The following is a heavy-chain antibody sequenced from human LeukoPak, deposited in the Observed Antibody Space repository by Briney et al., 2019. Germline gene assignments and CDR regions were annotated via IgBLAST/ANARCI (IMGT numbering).Heavy chain of an antibody. CDR1: GGTFSSYA. D-gene: IGHD6-19*01. Sequence: PVASVKVSCKASGGTFSSYAISWVRQAPGQGLEWMGRIIPILGIANYAQKFQGRVTITADKSTSTAYMELSSLRSEDTAVYYCARAYSSGWVAYFDYWGQGTLVTVSS. CDR3: ARAYSSGWVAYFDY. CDR2: IIPILGIA. J-gene: IGHJ4*02. V-gene: IGHV1-69*04.